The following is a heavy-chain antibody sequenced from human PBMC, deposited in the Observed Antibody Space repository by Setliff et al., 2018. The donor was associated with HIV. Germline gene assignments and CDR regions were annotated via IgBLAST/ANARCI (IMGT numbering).Heavy chain of an antibody. CDR1: GYSISSGYH. Sequence: PSETLSLTCAVSGYSISSGYHWGWIRQPPGKGLEWIGSIHHSGSIYFNPSLKSRVTISVDTSKNQFSLNLGSVTAADTAVYYCARSWGSSSGYYYNGMDVWGQGTTVTVSS. D-gene: IGHD6-6*01. CDR2: IHHSGSI. J-gene: IGHJ6*02. V-gene: IGHV4-38-2*01. CDR3: ARSWGSSSGYYYNGMDV.